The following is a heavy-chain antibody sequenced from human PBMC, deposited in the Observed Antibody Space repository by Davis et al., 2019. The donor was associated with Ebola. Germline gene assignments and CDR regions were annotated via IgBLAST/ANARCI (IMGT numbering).Heavy chain of an antibody. Sequence: GGSLRLSCAASGFTFSDHYMTWIRQAPGKGLEWLSYISGNSRDTRYADSVRGRFTISRDNANNLLFLQMNSLRPEDTAVYYCARDYSGFQVAWGQGTLVTVSS. CDR3: ARDYSGFQVA. J-gene: IGHJ5*02. CDR1: GFTFSDHY. V-gene: IGHV3-11*06. D-gene: IGHD6-19*01. CDR2: ISGNSRDT.